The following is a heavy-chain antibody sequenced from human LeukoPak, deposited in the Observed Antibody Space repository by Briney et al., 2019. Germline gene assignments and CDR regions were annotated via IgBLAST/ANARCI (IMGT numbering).Heavy chain of an antibody. CDR1: GFTFSSYN. CDR2: ISGSGGST. Sequence: PGGSLRLSCAASGFTFSSYNMNWVRQAPGKGLEWVSAISGSGGSTYYADSVKGRFTISRDNSKNTLYLQMNSLRAEDTAAYYCAKDPRQQVVGYFDPWGQGTLVTVSS. D-gene: IGHD6-13*01. J-gene: IGHJ5*02. V-gene: IGHV3-23*01. CDR3: AKDPRQQVVGYFDP.